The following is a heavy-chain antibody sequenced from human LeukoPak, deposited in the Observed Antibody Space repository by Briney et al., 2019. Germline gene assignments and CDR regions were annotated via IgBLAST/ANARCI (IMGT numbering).Heavy chain of an antibody. V-gene: IGHV3-30*02. Sequence: GGSLRLSCAASGFTFSSYGMHWVRQAPGKGLDWVAFIWYDGSNKDYADSVKGRFTISRDNSKNTLYLQMNSLRSDDTAVYYCARGPRPHSYGYSCYFDYWGQGTLVTVSS. J-gene: IGHJ4*02. CDR3: ARGPRPHSYGYSCYFDY. D-gene: IGHD5-18*01. CDR2: IWYDGSNK. CDR1: GFTFSSYG.